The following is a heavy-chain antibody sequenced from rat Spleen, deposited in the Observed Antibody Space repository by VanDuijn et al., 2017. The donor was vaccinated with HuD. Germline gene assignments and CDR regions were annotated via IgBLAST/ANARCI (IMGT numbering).Heavy chain of an antibody. D-gene: IGHD1-12*02. J-gene: IGHJ3*01. CDR2: IWGDGST. V-gene: IGHV2-1*01. CDR3: TRPDRGSYYYDGTYHFNWFAY. Sequence: QVQLKESGPGLVQPSQTLSLTCTVSGFSLSSNSVHWVRQPPGKGLAWMGGIWGDGSTDYNSALKSRLSINRDTSKSQVFLKMNSLQTDDTAIYFCTRPDRGSYYYDGTYHFNWFAYWGQGTLVTVSS. CDR1: GFSLSSNS.